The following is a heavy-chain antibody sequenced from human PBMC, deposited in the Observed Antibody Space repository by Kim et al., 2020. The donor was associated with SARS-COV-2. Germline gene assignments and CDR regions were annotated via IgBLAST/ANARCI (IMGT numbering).Heavy chain of an antibody. V-gene: IGHV4-34*01. Sequence: SETLSLTCAVYGGSFSGYYWSWIRQPPGKGLEWIGEINHSGSTNYNPSLKSRVTISVDTSKNQFSLKLSSVTAADTAVYYCARAAGYGSSWGPIYNWFDPWGQGTLVTVSS. CDR3: ARAAGYGSSWGPIYNWFDP. J-gene: IGHJ5*02. CDR1: GGSFSGYY. D-gene: IGHD6-13*01. CDR2: INHSGST.